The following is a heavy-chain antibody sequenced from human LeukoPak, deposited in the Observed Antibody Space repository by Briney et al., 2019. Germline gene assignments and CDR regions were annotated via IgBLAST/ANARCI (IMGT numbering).Heavy chain of an antibody. CDR2: ISSSSSYI. D-gene: IGHD6-25*01. V-gene: IGHV3-21*01. J-gene: IGHJ4*02. Sequence: NPGGSLRLSCAASGFTFSSYSMNWVRQAPGKGLEWVSSISSSSSYIYYADSVKDRFTISRDNAKNSLYLQMNSLRAEDTAVYYCASVSGYDYFDYWGQGTLVTVSS. CDR1: GFTFSSYS. CDR3: ASVSGYDYFDY.